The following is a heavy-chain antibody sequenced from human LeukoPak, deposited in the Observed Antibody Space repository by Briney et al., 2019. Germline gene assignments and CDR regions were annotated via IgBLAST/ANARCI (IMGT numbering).Heavy chain of an antibody. CDR1: GGSIKSNNW. J-gene: IGHJ4*02. CDR3: ARGWDIAARPLDY. D-gene: IGHD6-6*01. V-gene: IGHV4-4*02. CDR2: IYHSGST. Sequence: PSGTLSLTCAVSGGSIKSNNWWSWVRQPPGKGLEWIGEIYHSGSTNYNPSLESRVTVSVDKSKNQFSLDLSSVTAADTAVYYCARGWDIAARPLDYWGQGTLVTVSS.